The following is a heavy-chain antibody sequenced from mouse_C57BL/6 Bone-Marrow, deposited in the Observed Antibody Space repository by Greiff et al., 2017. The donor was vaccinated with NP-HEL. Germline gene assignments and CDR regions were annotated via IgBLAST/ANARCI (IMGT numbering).Heavy chain of an antibody. CDR2: IYPGDGDT. J-gene: IGHJ2*01. D-gene: IGHD1-1*01. CDR3: ARYYDSSYYFDY. CDR1: GYAFSSYW. V-gene: IGHV1-80*01. Sequence: QVQLQQSGAELVKPGASVKISCKASGYAFSSYWMNWVQQRPGKGLEWIGQIYPGDGDTTYNGKFTGKATLTADKSASTAYMQLSSLTSEDSAVYFCARYYDSSYYFDYWGQGTTLTVSS.